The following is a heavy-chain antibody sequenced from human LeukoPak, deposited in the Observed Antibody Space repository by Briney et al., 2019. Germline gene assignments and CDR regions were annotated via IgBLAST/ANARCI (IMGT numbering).Heavy chain of an antibody. D-gene: IGHD2-2*02. V-gene: IGHV3-15*01. Sequence: GGSLRLSCAASGFTFSSFWMSWVRQAPGKGLEWVGRIKSKTDGGTTDYAAPVKGRFTISRDDSKNTLYLQMNSLKTEDTAVYYCTTDPEGYCSSTSCYTKYNWFDPWGQGTLVTVSS. CDR3: TTDPEGYCSSTSCYTKYNWFDP. CDR2: IKSKTDGGTT. J-gene: IGHJ5*02. CDR1: GFTFSSFW.